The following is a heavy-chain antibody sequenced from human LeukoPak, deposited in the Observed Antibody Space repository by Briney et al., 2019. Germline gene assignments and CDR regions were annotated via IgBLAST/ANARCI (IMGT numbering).Heavy chain of an antibody. J-gene: IGHJ4*02. Sequence: PSETLSLTCTVSGYSISSGYYWGWIRQPPGKGLEWIGSIYHSGSTYYNPSLKSRVTISVDTSKNQFSLKLSSVTAADTAVYYCARKNHGGSSNFDYWGQGTLVTVSS. CDR2: IYHSGST. CDR1: GYSISSGYY. V-gene: IGHV4-38-2*02. CDR3: ARKNHGGSSNFDY. D-gene: IGHD2-15*01.